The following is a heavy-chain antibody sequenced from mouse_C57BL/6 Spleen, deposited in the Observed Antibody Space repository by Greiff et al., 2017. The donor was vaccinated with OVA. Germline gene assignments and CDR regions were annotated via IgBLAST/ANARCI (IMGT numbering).Heavy chain of an antibody. J-gene: IGHJ1*03. CDR3: ARSHDRSPWYFDV. CDR1: GYTFTSYW. D-gene: IGHD2-14*01. CDR2: IDPYDSYT. Sequence: QVQLQQPGAELVKPGASVKLSCKASGYTFTSYWMQWVNQRPGQGLEWIGEIDPYDSYTKYTQKFKGKATLTVDTSSSTAYMQLSSLTAEDSAVYYCARSHDRSPWYFDVWGTGTTVTVSS. V-gene: IGHV1-50*01.